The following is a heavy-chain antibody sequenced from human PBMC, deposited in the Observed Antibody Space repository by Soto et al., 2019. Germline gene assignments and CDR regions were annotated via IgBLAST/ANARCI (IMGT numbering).Heavy chain of an antibody. Sequence: AGGSLRLSCAASGFTVSSNYMSWVRQAPGKGLEWVSVIYSGGSTYYADSVKGRFTISRDNSKNTLYLQMNSLRAEDTAVYYCARDQRSGYDFNNYYYYGMDVWGQGTTVTVSS. J-gene: IGHJ6*02. V-gene: IGHV3-53*01. CDR3: ARDQRSGYDFNNYYYYGMDV. CDR2: IYSGGST. CDR1: GFTVSSNY. D-gene: IGHD5-12*01.